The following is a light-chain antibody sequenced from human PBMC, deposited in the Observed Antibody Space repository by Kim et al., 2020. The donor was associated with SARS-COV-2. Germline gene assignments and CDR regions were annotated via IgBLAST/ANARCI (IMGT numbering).Light chain of an antibody. Sequence: QSHPVPSPGTSSDVGGYNYVSWYQPHPGKAPKLMIYQVSKRPSGVPDRFSGSKSGNTASLTVSGLQAEDEADYYCSSYAGSNNFVVFGGGTQLTVL. J-gene: IGLJ2*01. CDR1: SSDVGGYNY. CDR2: QVS. CDR3: SSYAGSNNFVV. V-gene: IGLV2-8*01.